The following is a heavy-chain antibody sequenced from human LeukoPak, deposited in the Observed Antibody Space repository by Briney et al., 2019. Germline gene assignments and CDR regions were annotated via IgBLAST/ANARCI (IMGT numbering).Heavy chain of an antibody. CDR3: ARESNPNPGYYYYMDV. V-gene: IGHV1-69*01. CDR1: GGTFSSYA. D-gene: IGHD4-11*01. J-gene: IGHJ6*03. Sequence: SVKVSCKASGGTFSSYAISWVRQAPGQGLEWMGGIIPIFGTANYAQKFQGRVTITADESTSTAYMELSSLRSEDTAVYYCARESNPNPGYYYYMDVWGKGTTVTVSS. CDR2: IIPIFGTA.